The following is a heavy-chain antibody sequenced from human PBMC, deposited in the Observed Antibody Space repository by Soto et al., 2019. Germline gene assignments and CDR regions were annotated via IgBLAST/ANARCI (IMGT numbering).Heavy chain of an antibody. D-gene: IGHD3-10*01. CDR3: VKGGWLDY. V-gene: IGHV3-23*01. CDR1: QFTFSSYS. J-gene: IGHJ4*02. CDR2: INENGGSM. Sequence: GGSLRLSCAASQFTFSSYSMTWVRQAPGKGLEWVAFINENGGSMAYADSVKGRFTISRDNSKDTLYLQMSSLRPEDTAVYYCVKGGWLDYWGQGTLVTVSS.